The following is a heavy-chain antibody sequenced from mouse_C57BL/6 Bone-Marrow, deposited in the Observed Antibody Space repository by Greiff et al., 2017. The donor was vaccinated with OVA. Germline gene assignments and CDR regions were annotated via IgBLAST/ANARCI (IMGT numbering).Heavy chain of an antibody. CDR1: GYTFTGYW. J-gene: IGHJ4*01. V-gene: IGHV1-9*01. D-gene: IGHD1-1*02. CDR3: ARGRLWAMDY. CDR2: ILPGRGST. Sequence: QVQLKQSGAELMKPGASVKLSCKATGYTFTGYWIEWVKQRPGHGLEWIGEILPGRGSTNYNEKFKGKATFTADTSSNTAYMQLSSLTTEDSAIYYCARGRLWAMDYWGQGTSVTVSS.